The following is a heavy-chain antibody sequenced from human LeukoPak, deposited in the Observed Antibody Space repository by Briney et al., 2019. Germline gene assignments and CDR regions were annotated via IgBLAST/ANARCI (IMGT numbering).Heavy chain of an antibody. CDR2: LHSGGHT. CDR1: GFTVSSNY. Sequence: GGSLRLSCAAAGFTVSSNYLSWVSPAPGKGLVWVSALHSGGHTFYADSVRGRFTISRDISKNTLYLQMNNLGAEDTALYYCVRGLSGVSSWYFDLWGRGTLISVSS. V-gene: IGHV3-53*01. CDR3: VRGLSGVSSWYFDL. D-gene: IGHD7-27*01. J-gene: IGHJ2*01.